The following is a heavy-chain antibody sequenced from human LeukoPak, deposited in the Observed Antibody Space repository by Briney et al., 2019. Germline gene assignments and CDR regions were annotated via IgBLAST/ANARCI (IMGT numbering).Heavy chain of an antibody. Sequence: PGGSLRLSCAASGFTFSSYAMSWVRQAPGKGLEWVSAISGRGGSTYYADSVEGRFTISRDNSKNTLYLQMNSPRAEDTAVYYCAKARQVQLAWSDYWGQGTLVTVSS. CDR2: ISGRGGST. D-gene: IGHD6-13*01. CDR1: GFTFSSYA. J-gene: IGHJ4*02. V-gene: IGHV3-23*01. CDR3: AKARQVQLAWSDY.